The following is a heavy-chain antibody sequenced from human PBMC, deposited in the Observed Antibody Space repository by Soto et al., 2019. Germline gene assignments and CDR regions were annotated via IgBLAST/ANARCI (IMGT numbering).Heavy chain of an antibody. CDR3: ARDIRNSDSSAYRPSDF. CDR1: GFTFNNNW. D-gene: IGHD3-22*01. Sequence: EVQVVESGGGLVQPGGSLRLSCTVSGFTFNNNWMTWVRQAPGKGLEWVANIKEDGCEKYYVDSAKGRFTISRDNAKNSLYLQMNNLRAEDTAVYYCARDIRNSDSSAYRPSDFWGQGVLVTVSS. V-gene: IGHV3-7*05. J-gene: IGHJ4*02. CDR2: IKEDGCEK.